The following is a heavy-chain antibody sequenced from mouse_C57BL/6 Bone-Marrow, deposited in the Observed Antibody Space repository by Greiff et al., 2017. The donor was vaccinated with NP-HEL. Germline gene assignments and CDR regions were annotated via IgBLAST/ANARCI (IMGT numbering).Heavy chain of an antibody. J-gene: IGHJ2*01. D-gene: IGHD4-1*01. CDR3: ARWSTGTGYYFDY. Sequence: QVQLQQSGAELVKPGASVKMSCKASGYTFTSYWITWVKQRPGQGLEWIGDIYPGSGSTNYNEKFKSKATLTVDTSSSTAYMQLSSLTSEDSAVYYCARWSTGTGYYFDYWGQGTTLTVSS. CDR1: GYTFTSYW. CDR2: IYPGSGST. V-gene: IGHV1-55*01.